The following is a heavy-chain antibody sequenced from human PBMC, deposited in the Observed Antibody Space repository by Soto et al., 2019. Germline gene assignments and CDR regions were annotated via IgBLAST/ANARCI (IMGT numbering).Heavy chain of an antibody. CDR2: IIPIPGTA. V-gene: IGHV1-69*01. J-gene: IGHJ6*02. CDR3: ARSQGSSTSLEIYYYYYSGMDV. D-gene: IGHD2-2*01. CDR1: GGTFGSYA. Sequence: QVQLVQSGAEVKKPGSSVKVSCKASGGTFGSYAISWVRQAPGEGLGWMGGIIPIPGTANYAQKFQGRVTIAADESTSTAYMELSSLRSEDTAVYYCARSQGSSTSLEIYYYYYSGMDVWGQGTTVTVSS.